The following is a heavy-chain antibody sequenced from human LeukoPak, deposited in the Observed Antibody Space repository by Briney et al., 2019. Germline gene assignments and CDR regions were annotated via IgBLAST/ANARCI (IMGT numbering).Heavy chain of an antibody. CDR2: IYPGDSDT. J-gene: IGHJ3*02. CDR3: ARHHDREYSYELYDAFDI. D-gene: IGHD5-18*01. CDR1: GYSFTSYW. V-gene: IGHV5-51*01. Sequence: LGEPLKISCKGSGYSFTSYWIGWVRQMPGKGLEWMGIIYPGDSDTRYSPSFQGQVTISADKSISTAYLQWSSLKASDTAMYYCARHHDREYSYELYDAFDIWGQGTMVTVSS.